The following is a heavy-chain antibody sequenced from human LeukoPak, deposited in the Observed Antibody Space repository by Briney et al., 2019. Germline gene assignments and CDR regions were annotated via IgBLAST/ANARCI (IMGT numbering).Heavy chain of an antibody. CDR3: ARLMEEQLADDAFDI. D-gene: IGHD6-6*01. CDR1: VYTFTGYY. V-gene: IGHV1-2*02. J-gene: IGHJ3*02. CDR2: INPNSGGR. Sequence: ASVNVSFKSSVYTFTGYYMHWVRQAPGQGLEWMGWINPNSGGRNYAQKFQGRVTMTRDTSISTAYMELSRLRSDDTAVYYCARLMEEQLADDAFDIWGQGTMVTVSS.